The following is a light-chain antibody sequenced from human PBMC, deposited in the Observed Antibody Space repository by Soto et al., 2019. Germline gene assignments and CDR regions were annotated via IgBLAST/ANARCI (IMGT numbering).Light chain of an antibody. J-gene: IGKJ1*01. CDR1: QSVSSN. Sequence: EIVMTQSPATLSVSPGERATLSCRASQSVSSNLAWYQQKPGQAPRLLMYGASRRATGIPDRFSGSGSGTDFTLTISRLEPEDFAVYYCQQYGNLVWTFGQGTKVDIK. V-gene: IGKV3-20*01. CDR3: QQYGNLVWT. CDR2: GAS.